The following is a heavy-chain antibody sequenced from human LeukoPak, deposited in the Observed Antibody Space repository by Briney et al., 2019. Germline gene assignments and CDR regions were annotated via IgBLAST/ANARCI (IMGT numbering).Heavy chain of an antibody. CDR1: GGSISSSSYY. D-gene: IGHD2-2*01. J-gene: IGHJ4*02. V-gene: IGHV4-39*07. CDR3: ASAGKLLYYFDY. CDR2: IYYSGST. Sequence: SETLSLTCTVSGGSISSSSYYWGWIRQPPGKGLEWIGSIYYSGSTYYNPSLKSRVTISVDTSKNQFSLKLSSVTAADTAVYYCASAGKLLYYFDYWDQGTLVTVSS.